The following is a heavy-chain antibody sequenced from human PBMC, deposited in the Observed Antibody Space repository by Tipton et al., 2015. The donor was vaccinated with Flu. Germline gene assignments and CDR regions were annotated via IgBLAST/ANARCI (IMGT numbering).Heavy chain of an antibody. D-gene: IGHD4-11*01. V-gene: IGHV4-39*07. CDR1: GDSISSSSYY. CDR2: IYYSGST. CDR3: ARYPESNYHWFGP. J-gene: IGHJ5*02. Sequence: TLSLTCTVSGDSISSSSYYWGWIRQPPGEGLEWIGSIYYSGSTYYNPSLESRVTISVDTSKNQISLKLSSVTAADTAVYYCARYPESNYHWFGPWGQGALVTVSS.